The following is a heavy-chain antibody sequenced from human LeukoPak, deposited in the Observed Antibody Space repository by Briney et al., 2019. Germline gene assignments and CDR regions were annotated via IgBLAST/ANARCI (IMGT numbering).Heavy chain of an antibody. Sequence: PGGSLRLSCAASGFTFSSYGMSWVRQAPGKGLEWVSAISGSGGSTYYADSVKGRFTISRDNSKNTLYLQMNSLRAEDTAVYYCARGPVGSDGSGSYYYYYYYYMDVWGKGTTVTVSS. CDR1: GFTFSSYG. CDR3: ARGPVGSDGSGSYYYYYYYYMDV. V-gene: IGHV3-23*01. J-gene: IGHJ6*03. D-gene: IGHD3-10*01. CDR2: ISGSGGST.